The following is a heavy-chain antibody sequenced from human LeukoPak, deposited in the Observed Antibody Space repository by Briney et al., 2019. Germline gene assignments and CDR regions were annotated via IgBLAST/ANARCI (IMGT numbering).Heavy chain of an antibody. V-gene: IGHV3-49*03. D-gene: IGHD4-11*01. J-gene: IGHJ4*02. CDR3: SRGLHDYGNSNYYFDQ. Sequence: GGSLRLSCTASGFSFGDDAWSWFRQAPGRGLEFVSFIRKKGYGETTAYAASVRGRFTISRDDAKSTAYLQMNSPEIEDTALYYCSRGLHDYGNSNYYFDQWGRGTQVTASS. CDR1: GFSFGDDA. CDR2: IRKKGYGETT.